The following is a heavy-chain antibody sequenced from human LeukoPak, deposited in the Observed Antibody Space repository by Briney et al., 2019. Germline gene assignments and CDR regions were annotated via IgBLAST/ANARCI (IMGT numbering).Heavy chain of an antibody. V-gene: IGHV1-2*02. Sequence: GASVKVSCKASGYTFTGYYMHWVRQAPEQGLEWMGWINPNSGGTNFAQKFQGRVTMTRDTSISTAYMELSSLRSEDTAVYYCARDSADYGDYDYWGQGTLVTVSS. CDR1: GYTFTGYY. CDR2: INPNSGGT. D-gene: IGHD4-17*01. J-gene: IGHJ4*02. CDR3: ARDSADYGDYDY.